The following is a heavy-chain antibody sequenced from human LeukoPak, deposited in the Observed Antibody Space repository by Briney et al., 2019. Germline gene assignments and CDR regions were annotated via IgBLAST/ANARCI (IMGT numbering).Heavy chain of an antibody. CDR1: GFTFSAYG. Sequence: GGSLRLSCAASGFTFSAYGMHWVRQAPGKGLEWVAFIRYDGSDTYYADSMKGRFSISRDNSKNTLDVQMSSLRAEDTAVYYCAKDSGYSSKYWYFNLWGSGTLVTVSS. D-gene: IGHD2-15*01. V-gene: IGHV3-30*02. CDR3: AKDSGYSSKYWYFNL. J-gene: IGHJ2*01. CDR2: IRYDGSDT.